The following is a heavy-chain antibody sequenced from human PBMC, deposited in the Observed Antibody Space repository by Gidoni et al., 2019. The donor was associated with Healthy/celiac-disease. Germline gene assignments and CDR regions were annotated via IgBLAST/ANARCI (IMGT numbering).Heavy chain of an antibody. CDR3: AKDPGDGHYYDSSGFPPN. CDR1: GSPFSGPA. CDR2: ISGSGGST. Sequence: EVQLLESGGGLVQPGGSLRLSCSASGSPFSGPAMSWVRQAPGKGLEWVSAISGSGGSTYYADSVKGRFTISRDNSKNTLYLQMNSLRAEDTAVYYCAKDPGDGHYYDSSGFPPNGGQGTLVTVSS. J-gene: IGHJ4*02. V-gene: IGHV3-23*01. D-gene: IGHD3-22*01.